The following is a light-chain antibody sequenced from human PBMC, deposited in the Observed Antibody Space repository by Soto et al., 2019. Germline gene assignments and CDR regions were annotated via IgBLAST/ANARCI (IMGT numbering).Light chain of an antibody. V-gene: IGLV2-14*03. Sequence: QSVLTQPASVSGSPGQSITISCTGTSSDVGGYNYVSWYQHHPGKAPKLIIHDVSNRPSGVSTRFSGSKSGNTASLTISGLQAEDEADYYCSSYTSYTTLVIFGGGTKLTVL. CDR3: SSYTSYTTLVI. CDR2: DVS. J-gene: IGLJ2*01. CDR1: SSDVGGYNY.